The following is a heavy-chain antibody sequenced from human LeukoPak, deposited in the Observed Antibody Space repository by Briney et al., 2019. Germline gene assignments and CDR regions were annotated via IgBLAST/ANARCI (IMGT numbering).Heavy chain of an antibody. CDR2: IYYSAST. D-gene: IGHD6-13*01. J-gene: IGHJ4*02. Sequence: SETLSLTCTVSGGSISSSSYYWGWIRQPPGKGLEWIGSIYYSASTYYNPSLKSRVTISVDTSKNQFSLKLSSVTAADTAVYYCAREGGYSSIKIFDYWGQGTLVTVSS. CDR3: AREGGYSSIKIFDY. V-gene: IGHV4-39*07. CDR1: GGSISSSSYY.